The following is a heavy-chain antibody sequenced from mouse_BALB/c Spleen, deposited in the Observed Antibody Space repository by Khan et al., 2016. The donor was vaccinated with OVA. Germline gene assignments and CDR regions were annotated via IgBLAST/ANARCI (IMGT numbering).Heavy chain of an antibody. CDR3: ARSWAMDY. Sequence: EVELVESGGGLVQPGGSRKLSCAASGFTFSDYGLAWVRQAPGKGPEWVAFISSLAYSIYYADTLTGRFTISRENATNTLYLEMSSLRSEDTAMYYCARSWAMDYWGQGTSVTVS. V-gene: IGHV5-15*02. J-gene: IGHJ4*01. CDR1: GFTFSDYG. CDR2: ISSLAYSI.